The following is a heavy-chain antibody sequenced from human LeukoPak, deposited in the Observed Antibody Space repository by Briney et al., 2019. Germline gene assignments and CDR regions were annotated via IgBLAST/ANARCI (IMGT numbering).Heavy chain of an antibody. CDR2: IDPSDSYT. CDR3: ARRFGFGELIDY. V-gene: IGHV5-10-1*01. CDR1: GYSFTSYW. Sequence: GESQKISCKGSGYSFTSYWISWVRQMPGKGLEWMGRIDPSDSYTNYSPSFQGHVTISADKSISTAYLQWSSLKASDTAMYYCARRFGFGELIDYWGQGTLVTVSS. D-gene: IGHD3-10*01. J-gene: IGHJ4*02.